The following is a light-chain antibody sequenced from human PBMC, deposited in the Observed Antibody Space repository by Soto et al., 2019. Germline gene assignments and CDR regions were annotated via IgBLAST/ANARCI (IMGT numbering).Light chain of an antibody. V-gene: IGKV3-20*01. CDR1: QSVSSSY. Sequence: EIVLTQSPGTLSLSPGEGATLSCRASQSVSSSYLAWYQQKPGQAPRLLIYDASNRATGIPARFSGSGSGTDFTLTISSLEPEDFALYYCQQYGSSPPTFGQGTKVDIK. J-gene: IGKJ1*01. CDR2: DAS. CDR3: QQYGSSPPT.